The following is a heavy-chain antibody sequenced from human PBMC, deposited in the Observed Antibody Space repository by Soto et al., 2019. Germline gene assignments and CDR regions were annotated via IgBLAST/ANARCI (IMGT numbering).Heavy chain of an antibody. CDR2: IFHSGST. D-gene: IGHD1-26*01. CDR1: GGSIRSNNW. J-gene: IGHJ4*02. V-gene: IGHV4-4*02. CDR3: ARVFSGSYSDY. Sequence: TSQTLSLTCAVSGGSIRSNNWWSWVRQPPGKGLEWIGEIFHSGSTNYNPSLKTRVTISVDKSKNQFSLKLSSVTAADTAVYYCARVFSGSYSDYWGQGNLVTVS.